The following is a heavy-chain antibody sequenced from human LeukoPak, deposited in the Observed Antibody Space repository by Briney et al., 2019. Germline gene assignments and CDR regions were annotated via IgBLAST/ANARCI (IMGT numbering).Heavy chain of an antibody. CDR3: ARGGSSGFYYNAFDL. V-gene: IGHV3-11*04. D-gene: IGHD3-22*01. J-gene: IGHJ3*01. CDR2: TSTSGTST. Sequence: PGGSLRLSCAASGFTFSAHYMSWIRQAPGKGLEWISHTSTSGTSTYHADPVKGRFTISRDDAKNSLYLQMNSLRAEETAVYYCARGGSSGFYYNAFDLWGQGTVVTVSS. CDR1: GFTFSAHY.